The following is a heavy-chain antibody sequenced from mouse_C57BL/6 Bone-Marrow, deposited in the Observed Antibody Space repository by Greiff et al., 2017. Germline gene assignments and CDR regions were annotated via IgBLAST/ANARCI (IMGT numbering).Heavy chain of an antibody. Sequence: QVHVKQSGAELAKPGASVKLFCKASGYTFTSYWMHWVKQRPGQGLEWIGYINPSSGYTKYNQKFKDKATLTANKSSSTAYMQLSSLTYEDSAVYYYARSRWLLLWFAYWGQGTLVTVSA. D-gene: IGHD2-3*01. CDR1: GYTFTSYW. J-gene: IGHJ3*01. CDR3: ARSRWLLLWFAY. CDR2: INPSSGYT. V-gene: IGHV1-7*01.